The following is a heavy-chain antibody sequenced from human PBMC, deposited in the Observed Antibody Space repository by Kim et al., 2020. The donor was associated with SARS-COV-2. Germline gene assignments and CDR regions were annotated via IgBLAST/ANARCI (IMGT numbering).Heavy chain of an antibody. Sequence: GGSLRLSCAASAFTFSDYYMNWIRQVPGRGLEWVSYISSSGSTIYYADSVKGRFTISRDNARNSLYLQMNSLRAEDTAVYYCVRESSWAFDYWGQGTLVTVSS. V-gene: IGHV3-11*01. D-gene: IGHD3-10*01. CDR3: VRESSWAFDY. CDR1: AFTFSDYY. J-gene: IGHJ4*02. CDR2: ISSSGSTI.